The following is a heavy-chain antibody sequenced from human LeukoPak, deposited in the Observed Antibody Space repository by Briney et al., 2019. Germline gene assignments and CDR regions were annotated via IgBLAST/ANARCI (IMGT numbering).Heavy chain of an antibody. Sequence: GGSLRLSCEASGFIFSAYAMTWVRQAPGKGLEWVASIGRDNKPHYSESVKGRFAISRDNSKSMLFLQLNSLRAEDTALYYCAGDLHYYVAMDVWGQGTTVTVSS. D-gene: IGHD3-10*02. CDR3: AGDLHYYVAMDV. V-gene: IGHV3-23*05. CDR2: IGRDNKP. CDR1: GFIFSAYA. J-gene: IGHJ6*02.